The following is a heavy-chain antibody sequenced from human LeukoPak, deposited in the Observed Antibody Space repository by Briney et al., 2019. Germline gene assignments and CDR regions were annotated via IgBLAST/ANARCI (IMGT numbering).Heavy chain of an antibody. J-gene: IGHJ6*04. D-gene: IGHD6-13*01. Sequence: ASVKVSCKASGYTFTRYYMHWVRQAPGQGLEWMGWLNPNSGGTNYAQKFQGWVTMTRDTSISTAYMELSRLRSDDTAVYYCARSRIAAAGYYYYGMDVWGKGTTVTVSS. CDR1: GYTFTRYY. CDR3: ARSRIAAAGYYYYGMDV. CDR2: LNPNSGGT. V-gene: IGHV1-2*04.